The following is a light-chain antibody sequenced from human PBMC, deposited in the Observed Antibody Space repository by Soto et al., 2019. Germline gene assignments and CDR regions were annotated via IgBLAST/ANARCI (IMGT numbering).Light chain of an antibody. CDR2: AAT. V-gene: IGKV1-39*01. CDR3: QQSYSTPRT. CDR1: QSISTF. Sequence: DIQITQSPSSLSASVGYRVTITCRAGQSISTFLNWYQQKPGKAPKLLIYAATSLQSGVPSRFSGSGSGTQLTLTITSLQPEDFATYYCQQSYSTPRTFGQGTKVDI. J-gene: IGKJ1*01.